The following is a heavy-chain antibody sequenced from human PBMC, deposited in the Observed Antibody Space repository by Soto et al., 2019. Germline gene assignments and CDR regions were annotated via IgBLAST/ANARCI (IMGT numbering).Heavy chain of an antibody. Sequence: GGSLRLSCAASGFTFSSYGMHWVRQAPGKGLEWVAVISYDGSNKYYADSVKGRFTISRDNSKNTLYLQVNSLRAEDTAVYYCARSAGYYDSSGYHYYFDDWGQGTLVTVS. J-gene: IGHJ4*02. CDR3: ARSAGYYDSSGYHYYFDD. V-gene: IGHV3-30*03. D-gene: IGHD3-22*01. CDR2: ISYDGSNK. CDR1: GFTFSSYG.